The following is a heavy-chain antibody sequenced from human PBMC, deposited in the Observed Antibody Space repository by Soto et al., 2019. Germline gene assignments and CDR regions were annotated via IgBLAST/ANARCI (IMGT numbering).Heavy chain of an antibody. D-gene: IGHD4-17*01. CDR3: ARDLLYGDGFGAYFDY. J-gene: IGHJ4*02. CDR1: GFTFSSYG. Sequence: QVQLVESGGGVVQPGRSLRLSCAASGFTFSSYGMHWVRQAPGKGLEWVAVIWYDGSNKYYADSVKGRFTISRDNSKNTLYLQMNSLRAEDTAVYYCARDLLYGDGFGAYFDYSGQGTLVTVSS. CDR2: IWYDGSNK. V-gene: IGHV3-33*01.